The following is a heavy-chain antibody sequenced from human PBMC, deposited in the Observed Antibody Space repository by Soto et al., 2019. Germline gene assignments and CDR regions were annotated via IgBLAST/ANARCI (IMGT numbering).Heavy chain of an antibody. J-gene: IGHJ6*02. V-gene: IGHV3-21*01. Sequence: GGSLRLSCAASGFTFSSYSMNWVRQAPGKGLEWVSSISSSSSYIYYADSVKGRFTVSRDNAKNSLYLQMNSLRAEDTAVYYCARQRREGSYGMDVWGQGTTVTVSS. CDR1: GFTFSSYS. CDR3: ARQRREGSYGMDV. CDR2: ISSSSSYI.